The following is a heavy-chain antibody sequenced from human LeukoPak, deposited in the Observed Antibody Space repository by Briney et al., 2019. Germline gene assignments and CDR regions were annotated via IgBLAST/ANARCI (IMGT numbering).Heavy chain of an antibody. CDR1: GFSLSSSGVG. CDR3: AHRPSKPGIAAAGTFGY. CDR2: IYWDDDK. D-gene: IGHD6-13*01. Sequence: SGPTLVKPTQTFTLTCTFSGFSLSSSGVGVGWIRQPPGKALEWLALIYWDDDKRYSPSLKSRLTITKDTSKNQVVLTMTNMDPVDTATYYCAHRPSKPGIAAAGTFGYWGQGTLVTVSS. V-gene: IGHV2-5*02. J-gene: IGHJ4*02.